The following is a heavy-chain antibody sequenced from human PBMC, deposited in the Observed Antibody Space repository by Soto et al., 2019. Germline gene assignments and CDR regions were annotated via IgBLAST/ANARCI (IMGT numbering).Heavy chain of an antibody. J-gene: IGHJ4*02. Sequence: SLRLSCAASGFTFSSYGMHWVRQAPGKGLEWVAVISYDGNYKHHADSVKGRFTISRDNSKNTLYLQMNSLRAEDTAVYYCGEMSTYYYDSTFDYWGQGTLVTVSS. CDR2: ISYDGNYK. CDR3: GEMSTYYYDSTFDY. D-gene: IGHD3-22*01. V-gene: IGHV3-30*18. CDR1: GFTFSSYG.